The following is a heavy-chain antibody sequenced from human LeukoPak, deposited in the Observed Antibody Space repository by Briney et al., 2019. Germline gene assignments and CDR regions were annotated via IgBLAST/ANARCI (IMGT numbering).Heavy chain of an antibody. CDR3: ARESTWYYYDSSGYYRLNYFDY. D-gene: IGHD3-22*01. Sequence: PSETLSLTCTVSGGSISSSSYYWGWIRQPPGKGLEWIGSIYYSGSTYYNPSLKSRVTISVDTSKNQFSLKLSSVTAADTAVYYCARESTWYYYDSSGYYRLNYFDYWGQGTLVTVSS. J-gene: IGHJ4*02. V-gene: IGHV4-39*07. CDR1: GGSISSSSYY. CDR2: IYYSGST.